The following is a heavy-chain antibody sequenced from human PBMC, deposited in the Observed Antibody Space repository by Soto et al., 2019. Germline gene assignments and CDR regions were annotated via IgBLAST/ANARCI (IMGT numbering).Heavy chain of an antibody. CDR1: GGSISSSSYY. Sequence: QLQLQESVPGLVKPSETLSLTCTVSGGSISSSSYYWGWIRQPPGKGLEWIGSIYYSGSTYYNPSLKSRVTISVDTSKNQFSLKLSAVTAADTAVYYCNASLMVYVAFDIWGQGTMVTVSS. D-gene: IGHD2-8*01. J-gene: IGHJ3*02. V-gene: IGHV4-39*01. CDR3: NASLMVYVAFDI. CDR2: IYYSGST.